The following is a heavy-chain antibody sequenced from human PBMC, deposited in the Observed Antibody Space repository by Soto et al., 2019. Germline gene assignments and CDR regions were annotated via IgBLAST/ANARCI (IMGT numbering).Heavy chain of an antibody. CDR3: ARSYTLMVAALGE. V-gene: IGHV4-61*01. J-gene: IGHJ1*01. D-gene: IGHD3-16*01. CDR1: GGSVNSGTYY. Sequence: QAQLQESGPGLVRPSETLSLTCTVSGGSVNSGTYYWNWIRQPPGKGLEWLGYIFYSGNTNYKPSVRSRVTISVDTPRNQFSLKLSSVTAADTAVYYCARSYTLMVAALGEWGQGTLVTVSS. CDR2: IFYSGNT.